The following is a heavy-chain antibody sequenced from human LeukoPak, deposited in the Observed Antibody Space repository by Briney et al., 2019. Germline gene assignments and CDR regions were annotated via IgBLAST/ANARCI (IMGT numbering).Heavy chain of an antibody. V-gene: IGHV3-48*02. D-gene: IGHD3-10*01. Sequence: GGSLTLSCAASGFTFSSYSMNWVRQAPGKGLEWVSYISISSSTIYYADSVKGRLTISRDNAKNSLYLQMNSLRDEDTAVYYCARENYYGSGSSLGFDYWGRGTLAPVSS. J-gene: IGHJ4*02. CDR1: GFTFSSYS. CDR3: ARENYYGSGSSLGFDY. CDR2: ISISSSTI.